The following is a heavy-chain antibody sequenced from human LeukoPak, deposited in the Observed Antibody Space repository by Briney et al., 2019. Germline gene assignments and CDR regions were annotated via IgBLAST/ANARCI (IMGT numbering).Heavy chain of an antibody. J-gene: IGHJ5*02. D-gene: IGHD2-15*01. Sequence: PGGSLRLSCAASGFTFSSYSMNWVRQAPGKGLEWVSSISSSSSYIYYADSVKGRFTISRDNAKNSLYLQMNSLRAEDTAVYYCARDGGSIPQGWFDPWGQGTLVTVSS. CDR3: ARDGGSIPQGWFDP. CDR1: GFTFSSYS. V-gene: IGHV3-21*01. CDR2: ISSSSSYI.